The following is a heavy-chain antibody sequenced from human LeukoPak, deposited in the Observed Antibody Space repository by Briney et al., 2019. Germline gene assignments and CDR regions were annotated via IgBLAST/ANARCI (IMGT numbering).Heavy chain of an antibody. CDR3: AGDVGCSGGSCYSSGDY. V-gene: IGHV4-4*07. Sequence: SETLSLTCTVSGGSISSYYWSWIRQPAGKGLEWIGRIYTSGSTNYNPSLKSRVTMSVDTSKNQFSLKLSSVTAADTAVYYCAGDVGCSGGSCYSSGDYWGQGTLVTVSS. J-gene: IGHJ4*02. CDR2: IYTSGST. D-gene: IGHD2-15*01. CDR1: GGSISSYY.